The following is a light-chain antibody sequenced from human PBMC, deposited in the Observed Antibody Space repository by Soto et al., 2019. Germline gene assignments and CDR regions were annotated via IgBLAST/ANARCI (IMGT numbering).Light chain of an antibody. CDR3: SSYTSSTFYV. CDR2: DVS. V-gene: IGLV2-14*01. J-gene: IGLJ1*01. Sequence: QSALTQPASVSGSPGQSITISCTGTSSDVGGYNYVSWYQQHPGKAPKPMIYDVSNRPSGVSNRFSGSKSGNTASLTISELQAEDEADYYCSSYTSSTFYVFGTGTKVTVL. CDR1: SSDVGGYNY.